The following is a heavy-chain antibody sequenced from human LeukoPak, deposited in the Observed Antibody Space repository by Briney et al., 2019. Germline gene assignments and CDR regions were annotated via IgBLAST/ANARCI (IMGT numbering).Heavy chain of an antibody. J-gene: IGHJ4*02. D-gene: IGHD1-7*01. CDR1: GLTFSSYA. V-gene: IGHV3-23*01. Sequence: GGSLRLSCAASGLTFSSYAMSWVRQAPGKGLEWVSAISGSGGSTYYADSVKGRFTISRDNSKNTLYLQMNSLRAEDTAVYYCAKDLVLTGTYYFDYWGQGTLVTVSS. CDR2: ISGSGGST. CDR3: AKDLVLTGTYYFDY.